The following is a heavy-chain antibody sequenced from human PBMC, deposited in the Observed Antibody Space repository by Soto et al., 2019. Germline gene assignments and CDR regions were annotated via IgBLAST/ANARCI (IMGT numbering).Heavy chain of an antibody. CDR2: ISDSGGNT. D-gene: IGHD3-22*01. Sequence: PGGSLRLSCAASGFTFSSYAMSWVRQAPGKGLEWVSIISDSGGNTYYADSVKGRFTISRDNSKNTLYLQMNSLRAEDTAVYYCAKGSNYYDSSGYPDYYGMDVWGQGTTVTVS. CDR1: GFTFSSYA. J-gene: IGHJ6*02. CDR3: AKGSNYYDSSGYPDYYGMDV. V-gene: IGHV3-23*01.